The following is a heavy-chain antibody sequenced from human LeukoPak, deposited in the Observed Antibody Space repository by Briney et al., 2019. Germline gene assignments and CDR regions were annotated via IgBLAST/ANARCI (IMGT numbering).Heavy chain of an antibody. CDR1: GDTLTELS. CDR3: ATDKETKLSLAY. Sequence: ASVKVSCKVSGDTLTELSMHWVRQAPGEGGEWMGGFDPEDGETTYVQKFQGRVTMTEDTYTDIAYMELSSLRSEDTAVYYCATDKETKLSLAYWGQGTLVTVSS. D-gene: IGHD3-16*02. J-gene: IGHJ1*01. CDR2: FDPEDGET. V-gene: IGHV1-24*01.